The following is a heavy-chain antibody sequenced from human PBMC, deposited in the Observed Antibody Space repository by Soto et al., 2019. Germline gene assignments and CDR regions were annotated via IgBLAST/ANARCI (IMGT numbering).Heavy chain of an antibody. CDR1: GFSLTNGRMG. J-gene: IGHJ6*02. D-gene: IGHD4-17*01. Sequence: SGPTLVNPTETLTLTCSVSGFSLTNGRMGVSWIRQPPGKALEWLAHFFSDAERSYSTSMQSRLNMYKDSSGSQVVLTMSNMAPADTATYFCARMDGDYNYYGLDVWGHGIAVTVSS. V-gene: IGHV2-26*01. CDR2: FFSDAER. CDR3: ARMDGDYNYYGLDV.